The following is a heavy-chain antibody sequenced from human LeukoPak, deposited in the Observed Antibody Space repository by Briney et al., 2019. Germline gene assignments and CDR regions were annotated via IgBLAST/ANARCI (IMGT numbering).Heavy chain of an antibody. CDR1: GDSISISY. Sequence: SETLSLTCTVSGDSISISYWSWIRQPPGKGLEWIGYIYTSGGTNYIPSLKGRVTISIDTSKNQFSLKLSSVTAADSAVYYCARLTRLSTSPDRYYLDYWGQGTLVTVSS. D-gene: IGHD6-6*01. CDR2: IYTSGGT. J-gene: IGHJ4*02. V-gene: IGHV4-4*09. CDR3: ARLTRLSTSPDRYYLDY.